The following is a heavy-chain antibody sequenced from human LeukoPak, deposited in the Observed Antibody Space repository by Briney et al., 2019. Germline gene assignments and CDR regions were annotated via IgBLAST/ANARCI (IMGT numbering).Heavy chain of an antibody. D-gene: IGHD3-22*01. Sequence: PSETLSLTCAVYGGSFSGYYWSWIRQPPGKGLEWIGEINHSGSTNYNPSLKSRVTISVDTSKNQFSLKLSSVTAADTAVYYCARGRTYYYDSSGPHYYYHMDVWGKGTTVTVSS. CDR1: GGSFSGYY. J-gene: IGHJ6*03. CDR3: ARGRTYYYDSSGPHYYYHMDV. CDR2: INHSGST. V-gene: IGHV4-34*01.